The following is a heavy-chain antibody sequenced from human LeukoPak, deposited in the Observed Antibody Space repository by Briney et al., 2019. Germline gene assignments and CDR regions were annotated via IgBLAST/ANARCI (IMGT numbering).Heavy chain of an antibody. CDR2: LYYSGNT. J-gene: IGHJ5*02. CDR3: ARYYYGSGSYIWFGP. D-gene: IGHD3-10*01. V-gene: IGHV4-39*01. CDR1: GGSISSSSFY. Sequence: SETLSLTCTVSGGSISSSSFYWGWIRQPPGKGLEWIGSLYYSGNTYYNPSLKSRVTISVDTSKSQFSLKLSSVTATDTAVYYCARYYYGSGSYIWFGPWGQGTLVTVSS.